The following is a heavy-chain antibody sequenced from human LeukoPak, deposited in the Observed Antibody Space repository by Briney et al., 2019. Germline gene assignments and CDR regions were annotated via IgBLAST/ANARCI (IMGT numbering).Heavy chain of an antibody. D-gene: IGHD2-15*01. J-gene: IGHJ4*02. Sequence: ASVKVSCKASGYTFSSYGISWVRQAPGQGLEWMGWISAYNGNINYAQKFQDRVTMTTDTSTTTAYMEVRSLRSDDTAVYYCARASCSGTSCYNFDYWGQGTLVTVSS. CDR1: GYTFSSYG. CDR2: ISAYNGNI. CDR3: ARASCSGTSCYNFDY. V-gene: IGHV1-18*01.